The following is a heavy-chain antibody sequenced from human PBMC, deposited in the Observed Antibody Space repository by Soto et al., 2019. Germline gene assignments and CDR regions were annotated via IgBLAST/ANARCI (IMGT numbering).Heavy chain of an antibody. J-gene: IGHJ6*02. CDR3: ALNPRHTAMGYGMDV. D-gene: IGHD5-18*01. V-gene: IGHV5-10-1*01. CDR2: IDPSDSYT. CDR1: GYSFTSYW. Sequence: GESLKISCKGSGYSFTSYWISWVRQMPGKGLEWMGRIDPSDSYTNYSPSFQGHVTISADKSISTAYLQWSSLKASDTAMYYCALNPRHTAMGYGMDVWGQGTTVTVSS.